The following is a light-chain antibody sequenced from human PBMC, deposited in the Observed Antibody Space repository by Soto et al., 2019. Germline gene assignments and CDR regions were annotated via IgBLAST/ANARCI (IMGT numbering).Light chain of an antibody. CDR1: MRDVGAYNL. CDR3: SSYTSSSFWV. J-gene: IGLJ3*02. CDR2: EVS. V-gene: IGLV2-14*01. Sequence: QSALTQPASVSGSAGQSITISCSGTMRDVGAYNLVSWYQQHPGTAPKLIIYEVSNRPSGVSNRFSGSKSGNTASLTISGLQAEDEADYYCSSYTSSSFWVFGGGTQLTVL.